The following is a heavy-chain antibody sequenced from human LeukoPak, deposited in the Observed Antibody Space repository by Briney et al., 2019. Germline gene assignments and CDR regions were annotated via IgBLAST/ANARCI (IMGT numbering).Heavy chain of an antibody. CDR3: ARRYYGMDV. V-gene: IGHV4-39*01. CDR2: MYYTGNT. CDR1: GGSISSTSYY. Sequence: SETLSLTCTVSGGSISSTSYYWGWIRQPPGEGLEWIGSMYYTGNTHYSPSLKSRVTISVDTSKNQFSLELNSVSAADTAVYYCARRYYGMDVWGQGTTVTVSS. J-gene: IGHJ6*02.